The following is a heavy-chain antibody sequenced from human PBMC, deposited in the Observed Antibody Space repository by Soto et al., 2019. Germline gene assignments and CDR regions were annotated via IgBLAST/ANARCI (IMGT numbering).Heavy chain of an antibody. Sequence: GGSLRLSCAASGFTFSSYAMSWVRQAPGKGLEWVSAISGSGDDTYYADSVKGRFTISRDNSKNTLYVHMNSLRAEDTAVYYCARAQPTYSSSYFDYWGQGTLVTVSS. CDR3: ARAQPTYSSSYFDY. CDR1: GFTFSSYA. CDR2: ISGSGDDT. J-gene: IGHJ4*02. D-gene: IGHD3-22*01. V-gene: IGHV3-23*01.